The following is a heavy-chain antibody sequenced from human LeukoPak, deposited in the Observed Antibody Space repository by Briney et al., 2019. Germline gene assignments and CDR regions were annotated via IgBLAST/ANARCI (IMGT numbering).Heavy chain of an antibody. J-gene: IGHJ3*02. Sequence: GGSLRLSCAASGFTFSSYSMNWVRQAPGKGLEWVSSISSSSSYIYYADSVKGRFTISRDNAKNSLYLQMNSLRAEDTAVYYCARVDRGDTAMTHAFDIWGQGTMVTVSS. CDR2: ISSSSSYI. CDR1: GFTFSSYS. V-gene: IGHV3-21*01. CDR3: ARVDRGDTAMTHAFDI. D-gene: IGHD5-18*01.